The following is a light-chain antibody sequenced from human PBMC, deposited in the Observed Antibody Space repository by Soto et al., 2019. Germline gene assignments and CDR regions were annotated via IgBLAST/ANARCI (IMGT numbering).Light chain of an antibody. CDR2: EVT. Sequence: QSVLTQPASVSGSPGQSITVSCTGTSNDIGGYNYVSWYQQHPGSAPKLIIFEVTNRPSWVSDRFSGSKSGNTASLTISGLQAEDEADYYCSSYTSSSTLYVFGTGTKVTVL. CDR1: SNDIGGYNY. V-gene: IGLV2-14*01. CDR3: SSYTSSSTLYV. J-gene: IGLJ1*01.